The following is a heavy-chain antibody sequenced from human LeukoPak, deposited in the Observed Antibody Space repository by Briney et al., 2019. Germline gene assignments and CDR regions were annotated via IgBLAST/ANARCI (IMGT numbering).Heavy chain of an antibody. V-gene: IGHV4-39*01. CDR2: IYYSGST. J-gene: IGHJ3*02. CDR3: ARPDRAGTEAFDI. D-gene: IGHD6-13*01. CDR1: GGSISSSSYY. Sequence: SETLSLTCTISGGSISSSSYYWGWIRQPPGKGLEWIGSIYYSGSTYYNPSLKSRVTISVDTSKNQFSLKLSSVTAADTAVYYCARPDRAGTEAFDIWGQGTMVTVSS.